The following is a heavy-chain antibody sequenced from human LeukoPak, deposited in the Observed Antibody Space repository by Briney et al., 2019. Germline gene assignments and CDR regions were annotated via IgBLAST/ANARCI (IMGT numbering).Heavy chain of an antibody. CDR2: ISSSGSTI. V-gene: IGHV3-48*03. Sequence: GGSLRLSCAASGFTYSSYEMNWVRQAPGKGLEWVSYISSSGSTIYYADSVKGRFTISRDNAKNSLYLQMNSLRAEDTAVYYCASSPVAVDPGYYGTDVWGQGTTVTVSS. CDR3: ASSPVAVDPGYYGTDV. J-gene: IGHJ6*02. CDR1: GFTYSSYE. D-gene: IGHD6-19*01.